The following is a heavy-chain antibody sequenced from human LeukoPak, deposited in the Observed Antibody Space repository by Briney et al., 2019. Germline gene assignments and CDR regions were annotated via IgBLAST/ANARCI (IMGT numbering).Heavy chain of an antibody. Sequence: GASVKVSCKASGYTFTGYYMHWVRQAPGQGLEWMGWINPNSGGTNYAQKFQGRVTTTRDTSISTAYMELSRLRSDDTAVYYCARDVGRYCSSTSCYTDWFDPWGQGTLVTVSS. CDR2: INPNSGGT. CDR1: GYTFTGYY. V-gene: IGHV1-2*02. D-gene: IGHD2-2*02. J-gene: IGHJ5*02. CDR3: ARDVGRYCSSTSCYTDWFDP.